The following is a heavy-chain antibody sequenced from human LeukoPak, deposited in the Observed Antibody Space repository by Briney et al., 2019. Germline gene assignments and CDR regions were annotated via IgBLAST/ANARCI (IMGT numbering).Heavy chain of an antibody. Sequence: ASLKLSCKASVYTFTSYGISWVRQAPGQGLEWLGWISAYNGNTNYAQKLQGRVTMTTDTSRSTAYMELRSLRSDDTAVYYCARDQGGSYYTHWGEGTLVTVSS. V-gene: IGHV1-18*01. D-gene: IGHD1-26*01. J-gene: IGHJ4*02. CDR3: ARDQGGSYYTH. CDR1: VYTFTSYG. CDR2: ISAYNGNT.